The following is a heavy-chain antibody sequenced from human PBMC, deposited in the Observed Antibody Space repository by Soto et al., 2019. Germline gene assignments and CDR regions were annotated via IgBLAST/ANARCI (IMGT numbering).Heavy chain of an antibody. CDR2: TYYRSKWYN. CDR1: GDGVSSNSAA. D-gene: IGHD1-26*01. Sequence: LSQTLSLTCAISGDGVSSNSAAWNWIRQSPSRGLEWLGRTYYRSKWYNDYAVSVKSRITINPDTSKNQFSLQLNSVTPEDTAVYYCARDRWELPDYYYYYGMDVWGQGTTVTVSS. CDR3: ARDRWELPDYYYYYGMDV. V-gene: IGHV6-1*01. J-gene: IGHJ6*02.